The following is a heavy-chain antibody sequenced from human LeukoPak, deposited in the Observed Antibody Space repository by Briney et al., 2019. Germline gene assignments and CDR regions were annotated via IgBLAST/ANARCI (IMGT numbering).Heavy chain of an antibody. V-gene: IGHV1-8*01. D-gene: IGHD1-1*01. CDR1: GFTFTSYD. CDR2: MNPNSGNT. J-gene: IGHJ6*03. CDR3: ARGGYPPYYYYYMDV. Sequence: ASVTVSCTASGFTFTSYDINWVRQAPGQGLEWMGWMNPNSGNTRYAQKVQGRITMTRDTSISTAYMELSSLRSEDTAVYYCARGGYPPYYYYYMDVWGKGTTVTVSS.